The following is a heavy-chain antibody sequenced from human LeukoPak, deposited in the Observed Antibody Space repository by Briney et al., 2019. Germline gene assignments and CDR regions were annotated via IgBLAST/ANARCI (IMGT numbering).Heavy chain of an antibody. CDR1: GGSISSSSYY. Sequence: SETLSLTCTVSGGSISSSSYYWGWIRQPPGKGLEWIESIHYSGSTNYNPSLKSRVTISVDTSKNQFSLKLSSVTAADTAVYYCARDLSYWGQGTLVTVSS. V-gene: IGHV4-39*07. CDR2: IHYSGST. J-gene: IGHJ4*02. CDR3: ARDLSY.